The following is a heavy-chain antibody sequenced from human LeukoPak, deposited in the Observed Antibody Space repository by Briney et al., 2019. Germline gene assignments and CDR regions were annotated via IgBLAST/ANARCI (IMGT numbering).Heavy chain of an antibody. J-gene: IGHJ4*02. CDR2: ISYDGSNK. D-gene: IGHD2-15*01. V-gene: IGHV3-30-3*01. CDR3: ARSDRDCSGCSCYSVFDY. CDR1: GFTFNSYA. Sequence: PGRSLRLSCAASGFTFNSYAMHWVRQARGKGLVWVAVISYDGSNKYYAGSVKRRFTISRDNSKNTLYLQINSLRAEDPAVYYCARSDRDCSGCSCYSVFDYWGQGTLVTVSS.